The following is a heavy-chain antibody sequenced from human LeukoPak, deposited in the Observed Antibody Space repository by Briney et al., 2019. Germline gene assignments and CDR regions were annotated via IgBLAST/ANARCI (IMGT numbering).Heavy chain of an antibody. CDR3: AREGEGITMVRGVITHDY. V-gene: IGHV4-59*12. Sequence: SETLSLTCTVSGGSISSYYWSWIRQPPGKGLEWIGYIYYSGSTYYNPSLKSRVTISVDTSKNQFSLKLSSVTAADTAVYYCAREGEGITMVRGVITHDYWGQGTLVTVSS. J-gene: IGHJ4*02. CDR1: GGSISSYY. CDR2: IYYSGST. D-gene: IGHD3-10*01.